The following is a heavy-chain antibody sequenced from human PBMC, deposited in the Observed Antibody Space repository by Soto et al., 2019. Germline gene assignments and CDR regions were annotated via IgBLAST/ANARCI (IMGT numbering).Heavy chain of an antibody. CDR2: IFSNDEK. V-gene: IGHV2-26*01. D-gene: IGHD5-12*01. J-gene: IGHJ4*02. Sequence: GSGPTLVNPTETLTLTCTVSGFSLSNARMGVSWIRQPPGKALEWLAHIFSNDEKSYSTSLKSRLTISKDTSKSQVVLTMTNMDPVDTATYYCARSREGARPQVEMATITFDYWGQGTLVTVSS. CDR3: ARSREGARPQVEMATITFDY. CDR1: GFSLSNARMG.